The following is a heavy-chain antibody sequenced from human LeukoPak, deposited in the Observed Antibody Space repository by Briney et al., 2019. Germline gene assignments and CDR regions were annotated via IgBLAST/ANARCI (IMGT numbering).Heavy chain of an antibody. Sequence: GGSLRLSCAASGFTFGSYAMSWARQAPGKGLEWVSAISGSGGSTYYADSVKGRFTISRDNSKNTLYLQMNSLRAEDTAVYYCAKVSGIAAAGTLGYWGQGTLVTVSS. V-gene: IGHV3-23*01. CDR3: AKVSGIAAAGTLGY. CDR1: GFTFGSYA. D-gene: IGHD6-13*01. CDR2: ISGSGGST. J-gene: IGHJ4*02.